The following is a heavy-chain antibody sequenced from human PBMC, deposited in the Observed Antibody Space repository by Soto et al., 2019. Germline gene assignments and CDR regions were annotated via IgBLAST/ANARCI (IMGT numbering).Heavy chain of an antibody. Sequence: QVQLVQSGAEVKKPGASVKVSCKASGYTFTSYGISWVRQAPGQGLEWMGWISAYNGNTNYAQKLQGRVTMTTDTSTSTAYMELRSRRSDDTAVYYCARDRSRGVISWYYYYYGMDVWGQGTTVTVSS. CDR2: ISAYNGNT. D-gene: IGHD3-10*01. V-gene: IGHV1-18*01. CDR1: GYTFTSYG. J-gene: IGHJ6*02. CDR3: ARDRSRGVISWYYYYYGMDV.